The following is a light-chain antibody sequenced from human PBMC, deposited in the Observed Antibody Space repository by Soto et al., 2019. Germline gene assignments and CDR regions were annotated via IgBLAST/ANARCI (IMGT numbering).Light chain of an antibody. CDR2: DAS. J-gene: IGKJ1*01. Sequence: DIQVTQSPPTLSASVVDRVTITCRAIQTISTWMAWYQQKPGKAPKLLVYDASTLQSGVASRFSGSGSGTEFTLIISGLQPDDSATYYCQQYTNTNNPWMFGQGTKVDI. CDR1: QTISTW. CDR3: QQYTNTNNPWM. V-gene: IGKV1-5*01.